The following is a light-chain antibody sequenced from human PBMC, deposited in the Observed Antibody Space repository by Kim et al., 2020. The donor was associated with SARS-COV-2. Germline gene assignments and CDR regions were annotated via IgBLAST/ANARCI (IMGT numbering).Light chain of an antibody. CDR3: QVWDSSSDHWV. CDR1: NIGGKS. CDR2: YDS. Sequence: APGKTASITCGGNNIGGKSVHWYQQKPGQAPVLVIYYDSDRPSGIPERFSGSNSGNTATLTISRVEAGDEADYYCQVWDSSSDHWVFGGGTQLTVL. V-gene: IGLV3-21*04. J-gene: IGLJ3*02.